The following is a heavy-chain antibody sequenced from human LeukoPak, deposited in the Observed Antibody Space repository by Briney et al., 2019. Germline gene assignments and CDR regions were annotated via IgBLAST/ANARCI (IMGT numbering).Heavy chain of an antibody. D-gene: IGHD1-7*01. CDR2: ISSSSSYI. CDR3: ASLTGTTSYFDY. CDR1: GFTFSSYS. V-gene: IGHV3-21*04. Sequence: GGSLRLSCAASGFTFSSYSMNWVRQAPGKGLEWVSSISSSSSYIYYADSVKGRFTISRDNAKNSLYLQMNSQRAEDTAVYYCASLTGTTSYFDYWGQGTLVTVSS. J-gene: IGHJ4*02.